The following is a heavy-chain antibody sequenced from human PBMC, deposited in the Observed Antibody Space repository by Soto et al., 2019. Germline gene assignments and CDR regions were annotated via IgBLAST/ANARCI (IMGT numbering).Heavy chain of an antibody. CDR3: ARESEDLTSNFDY. CDR2: ISSTTNYI. CDR1: GFTFTRFS. V-gene: IGHV3-21*06. Sequence: PGGSLKVSCADSGFTFTRFSMNWVRQAPGKGLEWVSSISSTTNYIYYGDSMKGRFTISRDNAKNSLYLEMNSLRAEDTAVYYCARESEDLTSNFDYWGQGTLVTVSS. J-gene: IGHJ4*02.